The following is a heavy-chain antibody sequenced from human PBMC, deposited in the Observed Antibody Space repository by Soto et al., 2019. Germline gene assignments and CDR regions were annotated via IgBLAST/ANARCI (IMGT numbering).Heavy chain of an antibody. CDR2: ISGSGGSA. CDR3: AKDRFHVVVTVSIFDP. D-gene: IGHD2-21*02. V-gene: IGHV3-23*01. J-gene: IGHJ5*02. Sequence: PGGSLRLSCAASGFTFSSYAMSWVRQAPGKGLEWVSTISGSGGSADYADSVKGRFTSSRDNPQNTLYLEMNSLRAEDTAIYYCAKDRFHVVVTVSIFDPWGQGTLVTVSS. CDR1: GFTFSSYA.